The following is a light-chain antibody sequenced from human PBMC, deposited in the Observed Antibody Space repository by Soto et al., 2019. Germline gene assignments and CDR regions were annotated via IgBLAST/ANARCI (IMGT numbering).Light chain of an antibody. Sequence: QSVLTQPPSASGSPGQSVSISCTGTTSEMGAYNFVSWYQQHPGKAPRLMIYGVSKRPSGVPDRFSGSKSGNTASLTVSGLQAEDEADYYCSAYAGSNNYVVFGGGTMVTVL. CDR3: SAYAGSNNYVV. CDR1: TSEMGAYNF. V-gene: IGLV2-8*01. J-gene: IGLJ2*01. CDR2: GVS.